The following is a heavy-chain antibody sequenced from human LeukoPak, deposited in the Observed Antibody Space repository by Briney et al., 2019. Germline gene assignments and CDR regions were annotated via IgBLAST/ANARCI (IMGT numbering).Heavy chain of an antibody. CDR3: AGGYCRSSGRPDY. CDR2: MYHSGNT. D-gene: IGHD6-6*01. CDR1: SYSISSGYY. V-gene: IGHV4-38-2*01. Sequence: SETLSLTCAVSSYSISSGYYWGWIRQPPGKGLEWIGSMYHSGNTYYNPSLKSRVTISVDTSKNQFSLKVNSVTAADTAVYYCAGGYCRSSGRPDYWGQGTLVTVSS. J-gene: IGHJ4*02.